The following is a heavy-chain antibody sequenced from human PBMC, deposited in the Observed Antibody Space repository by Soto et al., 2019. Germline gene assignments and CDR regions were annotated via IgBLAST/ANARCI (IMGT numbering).Heavy chain of an antibody. V-gene: IGHV4-39*01. CDR2: IYYSGNT. CDR3: VRRRASTPNWFDP. J-gene: IGHJ5*02. Sequence: PSETLSLTCSVSGGSISSSSFYWGWIRQLPGKGLEWIGSIYYSGNTYYNPSLESRVAISADTSTNQFSLKLSSVTAADTAVYYCVRRRASTPNWFDPWGQGTLVTVSS. CDR1: GGSISSSSFY.